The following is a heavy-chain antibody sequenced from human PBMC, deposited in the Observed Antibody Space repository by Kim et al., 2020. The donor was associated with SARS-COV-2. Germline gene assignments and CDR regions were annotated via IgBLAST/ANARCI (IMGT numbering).Heavy chain of an antibody. CDR2: SQK. J-gene: IGHJ4*02. CDR3: ARDPLFDY. Sequence: SQKYYDDSLKGRFTTSRDNAKNSLYLQMNSLRAEETAVYYCARDPLFDYWGQGTLVTVSS. V-gene: IGHV3-7*01.